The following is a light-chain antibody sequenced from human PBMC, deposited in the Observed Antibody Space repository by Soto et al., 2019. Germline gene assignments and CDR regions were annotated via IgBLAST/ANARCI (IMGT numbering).Light chain of an antibody. Sequence: DIRMTQSPSSLSASVGDRVTITCRASQGISNYLAWYQQKPGKVPKLLIYAASTLPSGVPSRFSGSGSGTSFTLTSSSLQPEDVATYYCQKYNSAPPWTFGQGTKVEIK. CDR1: QGISNY. CDR3: QKYNSAPPWT. CDR2: AAS. J-gene: IGKJ1*01. V-gene: IGKV1-27*01.